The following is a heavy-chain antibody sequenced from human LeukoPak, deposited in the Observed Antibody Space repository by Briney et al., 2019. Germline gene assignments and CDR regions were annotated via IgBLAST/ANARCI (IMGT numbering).Heavy chain of an antibody. CDR1: GGSISSGGYY. V-gene: IGHV4-31*03. J-gene: IGHJ4*02. CDR3: ASTGREGSNDY. D-gene: IGHD1-14*01. CDR2: IYYSGST. Sequence: SETLSLTCTVSGGSISSGGYYWSWIRQHPGKGLEWIGYIYYSGSTYYNPSFKSRVTISVDTSKNQLSLKLSSVTAADTAVYYCASTGREGSNDYGGRGTLVTVSS.